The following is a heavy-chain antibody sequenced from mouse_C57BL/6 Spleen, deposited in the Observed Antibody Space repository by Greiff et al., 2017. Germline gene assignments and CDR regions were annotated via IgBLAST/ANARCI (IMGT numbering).Heavy chain of an antibody. CDR2: ISDGGSYT. CDR1: GFTFSSYA. Sequence: EVKLQESGGGLVKPGGSLKLSCAASGFTFSSYAMSWVRQTPEKRLEWVATISDGGSYTYYPDNVKGRFTISRDNAKNNLYLQMSHLKSEDTAMYYCAKLGRGFAYWCQGTLVTVSA. V-gene: IGHV5-4*03. J-gene: IGHJ3*01. D-gene: IGHD4-1*01. CDR3: AKLGRGFAY.